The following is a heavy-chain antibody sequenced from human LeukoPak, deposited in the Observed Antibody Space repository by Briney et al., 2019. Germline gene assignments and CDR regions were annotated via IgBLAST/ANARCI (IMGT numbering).Heavy chain of an antibody. CDR3: ARGHLKLEP. CDR1: GFSFSSYW. Sequence: GGSLRLSCAASGFSFSSYWMTWVRQAPGKGREWVANIKPDGSDKYHVDSVKGRFIISRDNAKNSLFLQMNSLRVEDTAVYYCARGHLKLEPWGQGTLVTVSS. J-gene: IGHJ5*02. CDR2: IKPDGSDK. V-gene: IGHV3-7*01. D-gene: IGHD3-3*01.